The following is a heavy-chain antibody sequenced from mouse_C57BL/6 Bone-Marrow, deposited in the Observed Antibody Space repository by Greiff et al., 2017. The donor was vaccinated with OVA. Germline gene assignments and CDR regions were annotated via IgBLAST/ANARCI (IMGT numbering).Heavy chain of an antibody. CDR2: IYPRSGNT. CDR3: ARQLRLRLAWFAY. J-gene: IGHJ3*01. D-gene: IGHD3-2*02. Sequence: QVQLQQSGAELARPGASVKLSCKASGYTFTSYGISWVKQRTGQGLEWIGEIYPRSGNTYYNEKFKGKATLTADKSSSTAYMELRSLTSEDSAVYFCARQLRLRLAWFAYWGQGTLVTVSA. V-gene: IGHV1-81*01. CDR1: GYTFTSYG.